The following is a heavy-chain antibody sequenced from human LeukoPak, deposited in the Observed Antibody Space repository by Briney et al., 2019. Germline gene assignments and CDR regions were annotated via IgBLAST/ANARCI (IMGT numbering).Heavy chain of an antibody. J-gene: IGHJ6*03. CDR2: INPNSGGP. CDR1: GYTFTGYY. V-gene: IGHV1-2*02. CDR3: ARERPRDYYYMDV. Sequence: ASVKVSCKASGYTFTGYYMDWVRQAPGQGLEWMGWINPNSGGPKYAQKFQGRVTMTRDTSINTVYMELSRLRSDDTGVYYCARERPRDYYYMDVWGKGTTVTVSS.